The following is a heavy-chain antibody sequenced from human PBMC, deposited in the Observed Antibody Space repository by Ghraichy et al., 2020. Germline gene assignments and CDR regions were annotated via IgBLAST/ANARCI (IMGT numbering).Heavy chain of an antibody. V-gene: IGHV3-30-3*01. D-gene: IGHD6-25*01. CDR1: GFTFSSYA. J-gene: IGHJ6*02. Sequence: GGSLRLSCAASGFTFSSYAMNWVRQAPGKGLEWVAVVSYDGSNKYYADSVKGRFTISRDNSKNTLYLQMNSLRAEDTAVYYCARECGSEDYYGMDVWGQGTTVTVSS. CDR3: ARECGSEDYYGMDV. CDR2: VSYDGSNK.